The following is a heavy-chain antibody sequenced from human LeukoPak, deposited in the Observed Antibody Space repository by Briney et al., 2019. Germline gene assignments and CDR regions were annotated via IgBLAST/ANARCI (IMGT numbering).Heavy chain of an antibody. Sequence: GGSLRLSCAASGVTFSSYAMHWVRQAPGKGLEWVAVISYDGSNKYYADSVKGRFTISRDNSKNTLYLQMNSLRAEDTAVYYCARTSPIGKYYFDYWGQGTLVTVSS. CDR1: GVTFSSYA. J-gene: IGHJ4*02. V-gene: IGHV3-30*04. D-gene: IGHD1-26*01. CDR2: ISYDGSNK. CDR3: ARTSPIGKYYFDY.